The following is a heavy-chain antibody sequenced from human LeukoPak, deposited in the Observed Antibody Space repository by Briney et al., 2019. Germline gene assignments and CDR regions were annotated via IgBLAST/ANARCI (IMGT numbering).Heavy chain of an antibody. CDR3: ARGPGYRYGPLDAFDI. V-gene: IGHV3-7*05. CDR2: IKQDGSEK. J-gene: IGHJ3*02. D-gene: IGHD5-18*01. CDR1: GFTFRNYW. Sequence: GGSLRLSCAASGFTFRNYWMSWVRQAPGKGLEWVANIKQDGSEKYYVDSVKGRFTISKDNATNSLYLQMNSLIADNTAVYYCARGPGYRYGPLDAFDIWGQGTMVTVPS.